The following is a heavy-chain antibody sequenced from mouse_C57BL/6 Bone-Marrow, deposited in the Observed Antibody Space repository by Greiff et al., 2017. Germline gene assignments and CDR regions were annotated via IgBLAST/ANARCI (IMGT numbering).Heavy chain of an antibody. V-gene: IGHV14-1*01. Sequence: EVQLQESGAELVRPGASVKLSCTASGFNIKDYYMHWVKQRHEQGLEWIGRIDPEDGDTEYAPKFQGKATMTEDTSSNTAYLQLSSLTSEDTAVYYCTTDYSILWFAYWGQGTLVTVSA. CDR3: TTDYSILWFAY. CDR2: IDPEDGDT. D-gene: IGHD2-5*01. J-gene: IGHJ3*01. CDR1: GFNIKDYY.